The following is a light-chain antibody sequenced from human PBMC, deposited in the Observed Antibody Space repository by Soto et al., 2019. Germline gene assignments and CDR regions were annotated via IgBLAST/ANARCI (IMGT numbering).Light chain of an antibody. J-gene: IGLJ2*01. Sequence: QPVLTQPPSASGSPGQSVTISCTGTSSDVGGYNYVSWYQHHPGKAPKLMIYEVSKRPSGVPDRFSGSKSGSTASLTVSGLQAEDEADYYCTSYAASNILVFGGGTKLTVL. CDR3: TSYAASNILV. CDR2: EVS. CDR1: SSDVGGYNY. V-gene: IGLV2-8*01.